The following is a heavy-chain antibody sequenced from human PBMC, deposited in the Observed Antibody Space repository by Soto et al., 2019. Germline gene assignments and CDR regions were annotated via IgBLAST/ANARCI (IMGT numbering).Heavy chain of an antibody. J-gene: IGHJ4*02. D-gene: IGHD3-9*01. CDR3: AKSEYYDILTGYSGDDDY. CDR2: ISGSGGST. V-gene: IGHV3-23*01. Sequence: GGSLRLSCAASGFTFSSYAMSWVRQAPGKGLEWVSAISGSGGSTYYADSVKGRFTISRDNSKNTLYLQMNSLRAEDTAVYYCAKSEYYDILTGYSGDDDYWGQGTLVTVSS. CDR1: GFTFSSYA.